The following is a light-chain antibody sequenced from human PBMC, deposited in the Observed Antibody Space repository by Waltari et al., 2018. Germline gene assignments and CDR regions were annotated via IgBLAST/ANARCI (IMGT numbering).Light chain of an antibody. J-gene: IGKJ2*02. V-gene: IGKV3-15*01. CDR2: VAS. Sequence: IVLTQSPVTLSVSPGERVTLSCRASQSVRTNVAWYQQQPGQAPRLLIYVASTRATGIPARFSGTGSGTEFTLTISSLQSEDFAVYFCHHYNDWPPGTFGQGTKLDSK. CDR1: QSVRTN. CDR3: HHYNDWPPGT.